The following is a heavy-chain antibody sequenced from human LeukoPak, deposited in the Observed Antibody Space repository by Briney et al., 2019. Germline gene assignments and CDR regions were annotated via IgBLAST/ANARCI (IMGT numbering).Heavy chain of an antibody. Sequence: GGSLRLSCAASGFTFSSYAMHWVRQAPGKGLEWVAVISYDGSNKYYADSVKGRFTISRDNSKNTLYLQMNSLRAEDTAVYYCARGAYYYDSSGYYWGQGTLVTVSS. CDR3: ARGAYYYDSSGYY. CDR2: ISYDGSNK. J-gene: IGHJ4*02. V-gene: IGHV3-30-3*01. CDR1: GFTFSSYA. D-gene: IGHD3-22*01.